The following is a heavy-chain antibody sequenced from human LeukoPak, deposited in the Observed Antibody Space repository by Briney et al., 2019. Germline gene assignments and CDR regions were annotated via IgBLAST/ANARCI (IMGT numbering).Heavy chain of an antibody. CDR3: AKEPGRGDYYYYYGMDV. CDR2: ISSSSSYI. D-gene: IGHD2-21*02. CDR1: GFTFSSYS. V-gene: IGHV3-21*01. Sequence: GGSLRLSCAASGFTFSSYSMNWVRQAPGKGLEWVSSISSSSSYIYYADSVKGRFTISRDNSKNTLYLQMNSLRAEDTAVYYCAKEPGRGDYYYYYGMDVWGQGTTVTVSS. J-gene: IGHJ6*02.